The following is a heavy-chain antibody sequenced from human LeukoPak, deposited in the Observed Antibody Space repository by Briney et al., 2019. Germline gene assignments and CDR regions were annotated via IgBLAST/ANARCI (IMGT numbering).Heavy chain of an antibody. CDR3: ARKEVATIVEVSGDWFGP. D-gene: IGHD5-24*01. CDR2: IYPGDSDT. J-gene: IGHJ5*02. CDR1: GYSFTSYW. Sequence: GESLKISCKGSGYSFTSYWIGWVRQMPGKGLEWMGIIYPGDSDTRYSPSFQGQVTISADKSISTAYLQWSSLKASDTAMYYCARKEVATIVEVSGDWFGPWGQGTLVTVSS. V-gene: IGHV5-51*01.